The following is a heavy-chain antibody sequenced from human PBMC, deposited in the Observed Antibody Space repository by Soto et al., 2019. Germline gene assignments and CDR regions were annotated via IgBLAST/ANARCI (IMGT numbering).Heavy chain of an antibody. V-gene: IGHV3-23*01. D-gene: IGHD2-15*01. Sequence: GGSLRLSCVASGFSSSSYAMTWVRQAPGKGLEWVSTISGNGDTTYYADSVKGRFTISRDNSKNTLYLQMNNLRAEDTAIYDCVKMKTDSCYSGLAYWGQGTLVTVSS. CDR1: GFSSSSYA. CDR2: ISGNGDTT. J-gene: IGHJ4*02. CDR3: VKMKTDSCYSGLAY.